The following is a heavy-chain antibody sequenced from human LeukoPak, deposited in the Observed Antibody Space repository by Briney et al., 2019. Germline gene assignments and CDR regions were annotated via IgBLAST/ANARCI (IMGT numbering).Heavy chain of an antibody. Sequence: SETLSLTCAVYGGSFSGYYWSWIRQPPGKGLEWIGEINHSGSTNYNPSLKSRVTISVDTSKNQFSLKLSSVTAADTAVYYCARGGYDFWSGYSTHFDYWGQGTLVTVSS. J-gene: IGHJ4*02. D-gene: IGHD3-3*01. CDR2: INHSGST. CDR1: GGSFSGYY. V-gene: IGHV4-34*01. CDR3: ARGGYDFWSGYSTHFDY.